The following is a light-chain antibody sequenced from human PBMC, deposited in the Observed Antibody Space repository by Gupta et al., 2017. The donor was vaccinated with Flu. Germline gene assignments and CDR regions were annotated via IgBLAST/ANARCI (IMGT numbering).Light chain of an antibody. Sequence: PVTLSLSPGERATLSCRASQSVSTKLAWYQQRPGQPPRLLIYAASTSATGVPARFSGSGSAAEFTLTIISLQSEDFVIYYCQQDADWPRTFGQGTKVEFK. CDR3: QQDADWPRT. CDR2: AAS. CDR1: QSVSTK. V-gene: IGKV3-15*01. J-gene: IGKJ1*01.